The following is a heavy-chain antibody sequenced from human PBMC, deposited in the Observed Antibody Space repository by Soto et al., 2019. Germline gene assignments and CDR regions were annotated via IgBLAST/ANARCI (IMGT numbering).Heavy chain of an antibody. CDR1: GGSFSGYY. Sequence: QVQLQQWGAGLLKPSETLSLTCAVYGGSFSGYYWTWIRQAPEKGLEWIGEINPGGGTNYTSSLNSRVTISVDTSKNQFSLTLYTVTAADTAVYYCARDRQYYHFWGGYENEGPYGIDVWGQGTTVTVSS. CDR2: INPGGGT. V-gene: IGHV4-34*02. J-gene: IGHJ6*02. D-gene: IGHD3-3*02. CDR3: ARDRQYYHFWGGYENEGPYGIDV.